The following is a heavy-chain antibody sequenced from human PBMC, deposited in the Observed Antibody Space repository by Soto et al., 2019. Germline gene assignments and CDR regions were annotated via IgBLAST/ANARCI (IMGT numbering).Heavy chain of an antibody. V-gene: IGHV3-30*18. J-gene: IGHJ6*02. CDR1: GFTFSSYG. CDR3: TKGLGGYCSSTSYKVPDLAGGSCSYYYGMDV. CDR2: ISYDGSNK. D-gene: IGHD2-2*01. Sequence: GGSLRLSCAASGFTFSSYGMHWVRQAPGKGLEWVAVISYDGSNKYYADSVKGRFTISRDNSKNTLFLQMNRLRAGDKAGYCLTKGLGGYCSSTSYKVPDLAGGSCSYYYGMDVWGQGTTVTVSS.